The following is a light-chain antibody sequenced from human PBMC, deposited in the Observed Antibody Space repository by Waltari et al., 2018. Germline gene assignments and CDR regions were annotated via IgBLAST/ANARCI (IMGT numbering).Light chain of an antibody. CDR1: SSDSGGYNY. CDR2: DVT. CDR3: SSFTSSTTGI. Sequence: SALTQPDSVSGSPGQSITISCSGLSSDSGGYNYVSWYQQHPGEAPKLIIYDVTNRPSGVSDRFSGSKSGSSASLTISGLQPDDEADYYCSSFTSSTTGIFGGGTKLTVL. J-gene: IGLJ2*01. V-gene: IGLV2-14*03.